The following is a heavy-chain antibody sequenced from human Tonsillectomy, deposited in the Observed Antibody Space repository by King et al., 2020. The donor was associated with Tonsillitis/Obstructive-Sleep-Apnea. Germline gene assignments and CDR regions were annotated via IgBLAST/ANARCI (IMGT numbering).Heavy chain of an antibody. CDR3: AQTPYSRSWDNWFDP. CDR1: GFSLSTSGVG. V-gene: IGHV2-5*02. Sequence: TLKESGLTLVKPTQTLTLTCTFSGFSLSTSGVGVGWIRQSPGKALEWLALIYWDDDKRCSPSLKSRLTITKDSSKNQVVLTMTNMDPVDTATYYCAQTPYSRSWDNWFDPWGQGTLVTVPS. J-gene: IGHJ5*02. D-gene: IGHD6-6*01. CDR2: IYWDDDK.